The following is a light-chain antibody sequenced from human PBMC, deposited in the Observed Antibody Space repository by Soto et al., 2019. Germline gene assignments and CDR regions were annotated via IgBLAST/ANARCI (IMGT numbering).Light chain of an antibody. V-gene: IGKV3-20*01. CDR1: QSVSSSY. CDR2: AAS. CDR3: QQYGSSPPIT. Sequence: EIVLTQSPGTLSLSPGERATLSCRASQSVSSSYLAWYQQKPGQAPRLLIYAASSRASGIPDRFSGSWSGTDFALAISSLEPEDFAVYYCQQYGSSPPITFGQGTRLEIK. J-gene: IGKJ5*01.